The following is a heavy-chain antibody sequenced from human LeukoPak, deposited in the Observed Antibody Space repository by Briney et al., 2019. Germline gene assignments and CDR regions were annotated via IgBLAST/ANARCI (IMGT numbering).Heavy chain of an antibody. V-gene: IGHV1-3*01. J-gene: IGHJ4*02. CDR2: INAGNGNT. Sequence: ASVKVSCKASGYTFTSYAMHWVRQAPGQRLEWMGWINAGNGNTKYSQKFQGRVTITRDTSASTAYMELSSLRSEDTAVYYCARDSVVVPAAMEWVHYFDYWGQGTLVTVSS. D-gene: IGHD2-2*01. CDR3: ARDSVVVPAAMEWVHYFDY. CDR1: GYTFTSYA.